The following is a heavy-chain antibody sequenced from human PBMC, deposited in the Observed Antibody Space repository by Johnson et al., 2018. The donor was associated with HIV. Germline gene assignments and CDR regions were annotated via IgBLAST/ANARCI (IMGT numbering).Heavy chain of an antibody. CDR1: GFTFSNYW. J-gene: IGHJ3*02. CDR2: ISYDGSDK. Sequence: QVQLVESGGRLVQPGGSLGLSCATSGFTFSNYWMTWVRQAPGKGLEWVTIISYDGSDKYYADSVKGRFTISRDNSKNSLYLQMNSLRAEDTAVYYCAKEDGNGAFDIWGQGAMVTVSS. D-gene: IGHD2-8*01. V-gene: IGHV3-30*18. CDR3: AKEDGNGAFDI.